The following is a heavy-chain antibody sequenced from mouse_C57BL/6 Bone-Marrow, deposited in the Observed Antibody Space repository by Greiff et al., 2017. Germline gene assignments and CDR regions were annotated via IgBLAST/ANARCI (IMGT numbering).Heavy chain of an antibody. V-gene: IGHV5-9-1*02. CDR3: TRADSLGNFDY. CDR1: GFTFSSYA. J-gene: IGHJ2*01. CDR2: ISSGGDYI. D-gene: IGHD2-10*02. Sequence: EVKLMESGEGLVKPGGSLKLSCAASGFTFSSYAMSWVRQTPEKRLEWVAYISSGGDYIYYADTVKGRFTISRDNARNTLYLQMSSLKAEDTAMYYCTRADSLGNFDYWGQGTTRTVSS.